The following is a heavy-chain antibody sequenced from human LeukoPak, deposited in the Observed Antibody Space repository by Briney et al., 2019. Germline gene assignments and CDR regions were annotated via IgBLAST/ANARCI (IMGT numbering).Heavy chain of an antibody. D-gene: IGHD3-16*01. CDR3: ARDWGMYNWFDP. V-gene: IGHV4-39*07. CDR2: IYYSGST. Sequence: ESLSLTCTVSGGSISSSSYYWGWIRQPPGKGLEWIGSIYYSGSTYYNPSLKSRVTISVDMSKNQFSLKLSSVTAADTAVYYCARDWGMYNWFDPWGQGTLVTVSS. J-gene: IGHJ5*02. CDR1: GGSISSSSYY.